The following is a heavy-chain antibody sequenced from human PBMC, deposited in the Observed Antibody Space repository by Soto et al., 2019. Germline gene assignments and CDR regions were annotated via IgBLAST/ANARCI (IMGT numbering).Heavy chain of an antibody. V-gene: IGHV3-64*01. CDR2: ISSNEGST. J-gene: IGHJ4*02. D-gene: IGHD6-19*01. CDR3: ARGGLYIAVAGRTFDY. Sequence: EVQLVESGGGLVQPGGSLRLSCAASGFTFSSYAMHWVRQAPGKGLEYVSAISSNEGSTYYANSVKGRFTISRDNSNNTLYLQMGSLRTEDMAVYYCARGGLYIAVAGRTFDYWGQGTLVTVSS. CDR1: GFTFSSYA.